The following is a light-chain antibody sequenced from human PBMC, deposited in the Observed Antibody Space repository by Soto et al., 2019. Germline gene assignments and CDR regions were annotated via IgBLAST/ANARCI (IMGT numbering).Light chain of an antibody. CDR2: NVN. J-gene: IGLJ1*01. Sequence: QSVLTQPASVSGSPGQSITISCTGTSSDVGGYKYVSWYQQHPGKTPKLMIYNVNKRPSGVPDRFSGSKSGNTASLTISGLQGDDEADYFCCSYAGGYVYVFGTGTKVTVL. CDR1: SSDVGGYKY. CDR3: CSYAGGYVYV. V-gene: IGLV2-11*01.